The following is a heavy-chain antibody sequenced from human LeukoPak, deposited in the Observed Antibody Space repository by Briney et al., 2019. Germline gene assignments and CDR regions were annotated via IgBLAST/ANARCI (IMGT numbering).Heavy chain of an antibody. D-gene: IGHD2-15*01. J-gene: IGHJ4*02. CDR3: ARQLGYCSAGTCYFDS. CDR2: LSSGRAP. CDR1: GFAISTYA. Sequence: GGSLRLSCAASGFAISTYAMAWVRQAPGKGLEWISSLSSGRAPSYSDSLEGRLTMSSDNAKNTLYLQMDNLRAEDTAMYYCARQLGYCSAGTCYFDSWGQGTQAAVSS. V-gene: IGHV3-23*05.